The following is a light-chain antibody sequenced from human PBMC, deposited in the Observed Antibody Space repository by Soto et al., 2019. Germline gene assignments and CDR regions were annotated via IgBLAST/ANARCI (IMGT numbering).Light chain of an antibody. CDR3: QHDNNWPLIT. J-gene: IGKJ4*01. Sequence: EIVVTQSPATLSVSPGERATLSCRASQRISNTVASYQQKRGQAPRLLIYDTSTRSTGIPARFRGSGAGTEFSLTISSVQAEDFAVYYCQHDNNWPLITFGGGTKVEIK. CDR1: QRISNT. CDR2: DTS. V-gene: IGKV3-15*01.